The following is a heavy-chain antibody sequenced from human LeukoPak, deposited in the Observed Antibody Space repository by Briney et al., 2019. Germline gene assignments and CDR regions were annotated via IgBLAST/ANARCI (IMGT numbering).Heavy chain of an antibody. CDR1: GGSISSGDYY. V-gene: IGHV4-30-4*01. CDR3: ARGDYYYGSGRYFDL. J-gene: IGHJ2*01. D-gene: IGHD3-10*01. Sequence: SSETLSLTCTVSGGSISSGDYYWSWIRQPPGKGLEWIGYIYYSGSTYYNPSLKSRVTISVDTSKNQFSLKLSSVTAADTAVYYCARGDYYYGSGRYFDLWGRGTLVTVSS. CDR2: IYYSGST.